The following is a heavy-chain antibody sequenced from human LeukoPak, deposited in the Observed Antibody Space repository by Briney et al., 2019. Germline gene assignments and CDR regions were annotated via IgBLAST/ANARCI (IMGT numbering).Heavy chain of an antibody. CDR1: GGSISSGGYY. CDR2: IYYSGST. Sequence: PSQTLSLTCTVSGGSISSGGYYWSWIRQHPGKGLEWIGYIYYSGSTYYNPSLKSRVTISVDTSKNQVSLKVRSVTAADTAVYYCAKHESLIAFDIWGQGTMVTVSS. V-gene: IGHV4-31*03. CDR3: AKHESLIAFDI. J-gene: IGHJ3*02.